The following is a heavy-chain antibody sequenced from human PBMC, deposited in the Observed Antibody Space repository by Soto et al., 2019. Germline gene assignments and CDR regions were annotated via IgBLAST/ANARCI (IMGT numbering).Heavy chain of an antibody. CDR1: GFIFSDRY. V-gene: IGHV3-72*01. CDR3: ATIDMVEKFDP. J-gene: IGHJ5*02. Sequence: EVQSVESGGGLVQPGGSLRLSCAASGFIFSDRYMDWVRQTPGKGLEWLGRIRNRANSYSTEYAASVRGRFTISRDDSNNLLYLHMSSLKTEDTAVYYCATIDMVEKFDPRGQGILVTVSS. CDR2: IRNRANSYST. D-gene: IGHD3-10*01.